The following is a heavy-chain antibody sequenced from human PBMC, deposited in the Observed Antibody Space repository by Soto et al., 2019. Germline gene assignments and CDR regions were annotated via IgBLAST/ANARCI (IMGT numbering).Heavy chain of an antibody. Sequence: QITLKESGPTLVEPTQTLTLTCTYSGFALTTTGVGVGWIRQPPGKALGWLGIIYWNDDKRYSPSLKNRFTLTREISKGQVVLTMTNMDPVDTATYYSAHTWRLPFDYWGQGTLVIVSS. J-gene: IGHJ4*02. V-gene: IGHV2-5*01. CDR1: GFALTTTGVG. CDR2: IYWNDDK. CDR3: AHTWRLPFDY.